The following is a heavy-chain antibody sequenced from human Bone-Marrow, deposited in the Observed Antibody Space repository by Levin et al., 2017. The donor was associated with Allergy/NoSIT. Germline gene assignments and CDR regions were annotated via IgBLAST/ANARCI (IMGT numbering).Heavy chain of an antibody. CDR3: AKDSSSSWYGWFDP. CDR1: GFTFDDYA. V-gene: IGHV3-9*01. D-gene: IGHD6-13*01. Sequence: LSLTCAASGFTFDDYAMHWVRQAPGKGLEWVSGISRNSGSIGYADSVKGRFTISRDNAKNSLYLQMNSLRAEDTALYCCAKDSSSSWYGWFDPWGQGTLVTVSS. CDR2: ISRNSGSI. J-gene: IGHJ5*02.